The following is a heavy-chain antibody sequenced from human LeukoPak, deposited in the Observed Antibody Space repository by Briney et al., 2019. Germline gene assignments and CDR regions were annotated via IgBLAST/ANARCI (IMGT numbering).Heavy chain of an antibody. CDR1: GGSFSSGGYY. CDR2: PYYSGST. J-gene: IGHJ5*02. Sequence: SETLSLTCTVSGGSFSSGGYYWNWIRPHPGKGLVWIGNPYYSGSTYYNPSLKSRVIISVDTSKNQFSLKLSSVTAADTAVYYCARGGSTLQNWFDPWGQGTLVTVSS. V-gene: IGHV4-31*03. D-gene: IGHD5/OR15-5a*01. CDR3: ARGGSTLQNWFDP.